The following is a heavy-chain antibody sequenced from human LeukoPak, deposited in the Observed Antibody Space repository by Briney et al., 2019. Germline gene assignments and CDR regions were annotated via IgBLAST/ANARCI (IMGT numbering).Heavy chain of an antibody. V-gene: IGHV3-21*01. J-gene: IGHJ3*02. CDR2: ISIWGSYI. Sequence: PGGSLRLSCAASGFTFSSYSMNWVRQAPGKGLEWVSSISIWGSYIYYADSVKGRFTISRDNAKNSLYLQMNSMRAEDTAVYYCARVEEGGGAFDIWGQGTMVTVSS. D-gene: IGHD1-1*01. CDR3: ARVEEGGGAFDI. CDR1: GFTFSSYS.